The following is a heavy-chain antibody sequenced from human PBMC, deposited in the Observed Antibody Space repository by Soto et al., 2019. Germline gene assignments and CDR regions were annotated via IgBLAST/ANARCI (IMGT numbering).Heavy chain of an antibody. J-gene: IGHJ4*02. D-gene: IGHD2-15*01. Sequence: QVQSQESGPGLVKPSQTLSLTCTVSGGSIINGDTYLNWIRQHPEKGLEWMGYINYRGTTNYNPALKSRILISIDTSKNQFSLRLTSVTAADTAVYYCARDAPGVAPYWGQGTLVTVSS. V-gene: IGHV4-31*03. CDR2: INYRGTT. CDR3: ARDAPGVAPY. CDR1: GGSIINGDTY.